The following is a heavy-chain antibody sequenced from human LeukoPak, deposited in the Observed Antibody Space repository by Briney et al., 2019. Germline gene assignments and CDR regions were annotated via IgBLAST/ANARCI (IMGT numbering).Heavy chain of an antibody. V-gene: IGHV1-69*04. J-gene: IGHJ4*02. Sequence: ASVKVSCKASGGTFSSYAISWVRQAPGQGLEWMGRIIPIFGIANYAQKFQGRVTITADKSTSTAYMELSSLRSEDTAVYYCARDEAQYCSSTSCYGTLRQYWGQGTLVTVSS. CDR2: IIPIFGIA. D-gene: IGHD2-2*01. CDR1: GGTFSSYA. CDR3: ARDEAQYCSSTSCYGTLRQY.